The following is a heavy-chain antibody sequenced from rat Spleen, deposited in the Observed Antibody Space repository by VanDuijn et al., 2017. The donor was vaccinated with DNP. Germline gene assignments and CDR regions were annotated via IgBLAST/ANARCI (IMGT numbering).Heavy chain of an antibody. CDR2: ISYDVSST. CDR1: GFTFSDYY. J-gene: IGHJ3*01. D-gene: IGHD1-6*01. Sequence: EVKLVESGGGLVQPGRSLKLSCAASGFTFSDYYMAWVRQAPTKGLEWVASISYDVSSTYYLDSVKGRFTISRDNAKSSLYLQMDSLRSEDTATYYCTTPYVDYGYGFAYWGQGTLVTVSS. V-gene: IGHV5-20*01. CDR3: TTPYVDYGYGFAY.